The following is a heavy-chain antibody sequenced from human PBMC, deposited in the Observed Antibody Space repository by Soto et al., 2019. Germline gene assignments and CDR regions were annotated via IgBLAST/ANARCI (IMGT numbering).Heavy chain of an antibody. D-gene: IGHD6-13*01. J-gene: IGHJ6*02. CDR2: ISGSGGST. V-gene: IGHV3-23*01. CDR1: GFTFSSYA. Sequence: EVQLFESGGGLVQPGGSLRLSCAASGFTFSSYAMSWVRQAPGNGLEWVSDISGSGGSTYYADSVKGRFTISRDNSKNTLYLQMNSLRAEDTAVYYCAKVRPMYSSSYNNYYYYGMDVWGQGTTVTVSS. CDR3: AKVRPMYSSSYNNYYYYGMDV.